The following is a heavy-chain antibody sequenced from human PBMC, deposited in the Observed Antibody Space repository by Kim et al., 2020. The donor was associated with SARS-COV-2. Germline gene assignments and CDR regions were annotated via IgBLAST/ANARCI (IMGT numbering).Heavy chain of an antibody. J-gene: IGHJ4*02. V-gene: IGHV4-59*01. CDR3: VRSGSYYNFPLYYFDY. D-gene: IGHD3-10*01. Sequence: PSLKGRVTISVDTSKNQFSLKLSSGTAADTAVYYCVRSGSYYNFPLYYFDYWGQGTLVTVSS.